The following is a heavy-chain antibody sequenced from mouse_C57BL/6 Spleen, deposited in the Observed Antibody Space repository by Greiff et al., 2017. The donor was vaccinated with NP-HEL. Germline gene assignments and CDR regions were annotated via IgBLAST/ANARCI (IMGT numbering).Heavy chain of an antibody. D-gene: IGHD2-5*01. CDR1: GFSLTSYG. J-gene: IGHJ1*03. Sequence: VQLQQSGPGLVQPSQSLSITCTVSGFSLTSYGVHWVRQSPGKGLEWLGVIWSGGSTDYNVAFISRLSISKDNSKSQVFFKMNSLQADDTAIYYCASGYYSNYDWYFDVWGTGTTVTVSS. CDR2: IWSGGST. CDR3: ASGYYSNYDWYFDV. V-gene: IGHV2-2*01.